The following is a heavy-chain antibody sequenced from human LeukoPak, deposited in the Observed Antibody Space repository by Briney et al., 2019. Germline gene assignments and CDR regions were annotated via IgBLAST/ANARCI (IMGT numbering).Heavy chain of an antibody. Sequence: GGSLRLSCAATGITFSNYAMSWVRQAPGKGLEWVSVISGSGGATFYADSVKGRFTISRDNYKNTLYLQMNSLRAEDTAVYFCAIMDGHCSGGHCYKYFDYWGQGTLVTVSS. CDR3: AIMDGHCSGGHCYKYFDY. CDR1: GITFSNYA. J-gene: IGHJ4*02. D-gene: IGHD2-21*01. V-gene: IGHV3-23*01. CDR2: ISGSGGAT.